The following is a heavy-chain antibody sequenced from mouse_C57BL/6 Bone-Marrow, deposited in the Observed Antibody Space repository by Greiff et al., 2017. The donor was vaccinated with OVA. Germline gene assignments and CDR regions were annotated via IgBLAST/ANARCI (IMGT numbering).Heavy chain of an antibody. CDR1: GFNIKDDY. V-gene: IGHV14-4*01. Sequence: EVQLVESGAELVRPGASVKLSCTASGFNIKDDYMHWVKQRPEQGLEWIGWIDPENGDTEYASKFQGKATITADTSSNTAYLQLSSLTSEDTAVYYCTTSFEDYWGQGTTLTVSS. J-gene: IGHJ2*01. CDR3: TTSFEDY. CDR2: IDPENGDT.